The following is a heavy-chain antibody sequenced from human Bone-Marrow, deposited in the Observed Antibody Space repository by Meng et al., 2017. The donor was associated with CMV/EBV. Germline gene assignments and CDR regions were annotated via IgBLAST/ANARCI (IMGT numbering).Heavy chain of an antibody. Sequence: GESLKISCAASGFTFSSYAMHWVRQAPGKGLEWVAVISYDGSNKYYADSVKGRFTISRDNSKNTLYLQMNSLRAEDTAVYYCARERIKDYYYGRDVWRQGTTVTVSS. D-gene: IGHD2-15*01. CDR3: ARERIKDYYYGRDV. CDR2: ISYDGSNK. CDR1: GFTFSSYA. V-gene: IGHV3-30*04. J-gene: IGHJ6*02.